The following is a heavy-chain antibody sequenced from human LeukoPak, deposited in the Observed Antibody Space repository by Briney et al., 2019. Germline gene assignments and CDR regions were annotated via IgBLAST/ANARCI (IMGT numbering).Heavy chain of an antibody. CDR1: GFTFSMYA. V-gene: IGHV3-30-3*01. J-gene: IGHJ5*02. D-gene: IGHD2-15*01. CDR3: AARVVPHLFS. CDR2: ISNDGSNK. Sequence: PGGSLRLSCAASGFTFSMYAMHWVRQAPGKGLEWVAVISNDGSNKYYADSVKGRFTISRDNSRNTLYLQMNSLRTEDTAVYYCAARVVPHLFSWGQGTLVTVSS.